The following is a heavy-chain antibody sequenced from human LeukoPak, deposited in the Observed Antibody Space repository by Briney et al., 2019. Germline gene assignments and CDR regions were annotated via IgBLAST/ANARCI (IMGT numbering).Heavy chain of an antibody. CDR3: ARDYYGSGSYYSSYYYYMDV. Sequence: ASVKVSCKASSYTFTRYGISWVRQAPGQGLEWMGWISGSNGNTNYAQKLQGRVTMTTDTSTSTAYMELRSLRSDDTAVYYCARDYYGSGSYYSSYYYYMDVWGKGTTVTISS. CDR2: ISGSNGNT. D-gene: IGHD3-10*01. V-gene: IGHV1-18*01. J-gene: IGHJ6*03. CDR1: SYTFTRYG.